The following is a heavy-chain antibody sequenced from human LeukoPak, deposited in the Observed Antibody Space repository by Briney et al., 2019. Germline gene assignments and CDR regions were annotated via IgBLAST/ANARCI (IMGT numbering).Heavy chain of an antibody. CDR2: FDPEDGER. D-gene: IGHD2-8*01. CDR3: ASESIVLKVYADGKAFDV. Sequence: ASVKVSCKVSGYSLSELPMHWVRQAPGKGLEWMGGFDPEDGERIYAQKFQGRITMTEDTSTDTAYMDLKRLRSEDTAVYYCASESIVLKVYADGKAFDVWGQGTMVTVSS. CDR1: GYSLSELP. J-gene: IGHJ3*01. V-gene: IGHV1-24*01.